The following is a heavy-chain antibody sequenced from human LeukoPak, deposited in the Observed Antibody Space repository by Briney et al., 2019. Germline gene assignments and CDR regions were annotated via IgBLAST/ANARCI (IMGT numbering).Heavy chain of an antibody. Sequence: GGSLRLSRAASGFTFSSYAIHWGRQAPGKGLEWVAVISYDGSNKYYADSVKGRFTISRDNSKNTLYLQMNSLRAEDTAVYYCARVPGNYYYSMDVWGKGTTVTVSS. CDR3: ARVPGNYYYSMDV. CDR2: ISYDGSNK. CDR1: GFTFSSYA. D-gene: IGHD3-10*01. V-gene: IGHV3-30-3*01. J-gene: IGHJ6*03.